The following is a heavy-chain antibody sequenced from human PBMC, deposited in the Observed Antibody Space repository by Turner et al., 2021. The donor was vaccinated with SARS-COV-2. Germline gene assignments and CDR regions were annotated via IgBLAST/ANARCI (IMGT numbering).Heavy chain of an antibody. V-gene: IGHV3-53*01. CDR3: ARDLMEVGGMDV. CDR1: GFTVSSNY. Sequence: EVQLVESGGGWSQPGGSLRLYCAASGFTVSSNYMSWVRQAQGKGLGWVSVIYSGGSTYCADSVKGRFTISRDNSKNTLYLQMNSLRAEDTAVYYCARDLMEVGGMDVWGQGTTVTVSS. J-gene: IGHJ6*02. D-gene: IGHD3-3*01. CDR2: IYSGGST.